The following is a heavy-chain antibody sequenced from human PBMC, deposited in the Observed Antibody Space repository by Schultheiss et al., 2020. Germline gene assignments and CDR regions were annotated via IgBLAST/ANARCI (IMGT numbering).Heavy chain of an antibody. Sequence: GGSLRLSCAASGFTFSSYSMNWVRQAPGKGLEWVSAISGSGGSTYYADSVKGRFTISRDNAKNSLYLQMNSLRAEDTAVYYCARDRRSYYGSGSAFDYWGQGTLVTVSS. CDR3: ARDRRSYYGSGSAFDY. D-gene: IGHD3-10*01. CDR2: ISGSGGST. J-gene: IGHJ4*02. V-gene: IGHV3-21*04. CDR1: GFTFSSYS.